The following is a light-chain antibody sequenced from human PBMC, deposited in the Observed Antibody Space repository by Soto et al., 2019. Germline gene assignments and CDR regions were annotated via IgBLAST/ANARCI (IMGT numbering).Light chain of an antibody. CDR1: QSISSY. J-gene: IGKJ5*01. V-gene: IGKV1-39*01. CDR2: AAS. CDR3: QQSYSTPIT. Sequence: DIQMTQSPSSLSASVGDRVTITCRASQSISSYLNWYQQKQGKAPKVXIYAASSLQSGVPSRFSGSGSGTDFTLTISSLQPEDFETYYCQQSYSTPITFGQGTRLEIK.